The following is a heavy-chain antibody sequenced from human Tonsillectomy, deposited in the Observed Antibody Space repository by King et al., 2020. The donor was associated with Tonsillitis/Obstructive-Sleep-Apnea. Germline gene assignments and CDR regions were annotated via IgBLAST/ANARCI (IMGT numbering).Heavy chain of an antibody. J-gene: IGHJ4*02. CDR3: TTAETDY. V-gene: IGHV3-15*01. Sequence: VQLVESGGGLVKPGGSLRLSCAASGFTFSNAWMSWVRQAPGKGLEWVGLIKSKTDGGTTDYAAPVKGRFTISGDDSKNTLYLQMNSLKTEDTAVYYCTTAETDYWGQGTLVTVSS. CDR2: IKSKTDGGTT. CDR1: GFTFSNAW.